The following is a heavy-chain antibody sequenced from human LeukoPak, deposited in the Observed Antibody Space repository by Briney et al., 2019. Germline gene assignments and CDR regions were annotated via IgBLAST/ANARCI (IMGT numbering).Heavy chain of an antibody. CDR1: GFTFRSYG. D-gene: IGHD6-13*01. J-gene: IGHJ4*02. CDR3: AKVGEQQLADY. CDR2: IWYDGSNK. Sequence: PGGSLRLSCAASGFTFRSYGMHWVRQAPGKGLEWVAVIWYDGSNKYYADSVKGRFTISRDNSKNTLYQQMNSLRGEGTAVYYCAKVGEQQLADYWGQGTLVTVSS. V-gene: IGHV3-30*02.